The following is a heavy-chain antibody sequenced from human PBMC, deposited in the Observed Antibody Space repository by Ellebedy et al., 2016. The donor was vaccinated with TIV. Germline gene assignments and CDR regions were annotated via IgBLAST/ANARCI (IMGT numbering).Heavy chain of an antibody. J-gene: IGHJ4*02. V-gene: IGHV5-51*01. D-gene: IGHD6-19*01. CDR1: GYTFPNFW. CDR3: ARLRDALADELDY. CDR2: IYPGDSDT. Sequence: GESLKISXQTSGYTFPNFWIAWVRRQPGKGLEWVGFIYPGDSDTKYSPSLQGQVTISSDKSIGTAYLQWRDLKASDTAVYYCARLRDALADELDYWGQGTPVTV.